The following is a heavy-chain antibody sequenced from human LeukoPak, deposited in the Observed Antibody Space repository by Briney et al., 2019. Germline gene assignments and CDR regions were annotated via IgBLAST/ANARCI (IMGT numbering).Heavy chain of an antibody. CDR1: GFSFWNYA. J-gene: IGHJ5*01. CDR2: ISGTGGAT. D-gene: IGHD2-21*01. Sequence: GGSLRLSCVASGFSFWNYAMSWVRQAPGKGLQWVSQISGTGGATWYAGFARDRFTISRDNSKKTLYLQMSDLRVEDTAMYYCVKDPRDTYGTNWFVSWGQGTLLIVSS. V-gene: IGHV3-23*01. CDR3: VKDPRDTYGTNWFVS.